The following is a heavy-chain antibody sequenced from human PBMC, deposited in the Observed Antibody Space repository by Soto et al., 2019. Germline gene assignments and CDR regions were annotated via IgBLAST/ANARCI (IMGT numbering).Heavy chain of an antibody. CDR2: INPNSGGT. CDR3: ATGGAYCSGGSCYSSYYYYGMDV. CDR1: GYTFTGYY. D-gene: IGHD2-15*01. J-gene: IGHJ6*01. Sequence: ASVKVSCKASGYTFTGYYMHWVRQAPGQGLEWMGWINPNSGGTNYAQKFQGRVTMTRDTSISTAYMELSSLRSEDTAVYYCATGGAYCSGGSCYSSYYYYGMDVWGHGNAVTVSS. V-gene: IGHV1-2*02.